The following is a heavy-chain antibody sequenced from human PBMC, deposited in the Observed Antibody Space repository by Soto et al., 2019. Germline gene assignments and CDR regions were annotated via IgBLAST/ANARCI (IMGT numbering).Heavy chain of an antibody. CDR1: GGTFSSHT. V-gene: IGHV1-69*08. CDR3: ARTDFGDCWYFDL. D-gene: IGHD4-17*01. Sequence: QDQLVQSGAEVKKPGSSVKVSCKASGGTFSSHTFSWVRQAPGQGLEWMGRIITAIGTATYAQKFQGRVTITADESATTLYMELNSLRSEDTAASYCARTDFGDCWYFDLWGRGTLVTVSS. J-gene: IGHJ2*01. CDR2: IITAIGTA.